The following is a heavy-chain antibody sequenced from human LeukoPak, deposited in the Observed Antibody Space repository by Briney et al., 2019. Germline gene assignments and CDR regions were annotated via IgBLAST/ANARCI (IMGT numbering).Heavy chain of an antibody. D-gene: IGHD1-20*01. CDR1: GFTFSSYW. CDR3: AKFSAQITQTDYGMDV. V-gene: IGHV3-7*01. Sequence: PGGSLRLSCAASGFTFSSYWMSWVRQAPGKGLEWVANIKQDGSEKYYVDSVKGRFTISRDNAKNSLYLQMNSLRAEDTAVYYCAKFSAQITQTDYGMDVWGQGTTVTVSS. J-gene: IGHJ6*02. CDR2: IKQDGSEK.